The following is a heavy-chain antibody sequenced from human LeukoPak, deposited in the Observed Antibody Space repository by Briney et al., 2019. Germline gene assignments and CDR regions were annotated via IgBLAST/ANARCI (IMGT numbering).Heavy chain of an antibody. J-gene: IGHJ4*02. CDR3: ASAVYDISATLSY. D-gene: IGHD3-9*01. Sequence: SETLSLTCTVSGYSISSGYYWGWIRQPPGKGLEWIGSIYHSGSTYYNPSLRSRVTISVDTSKNQFSLKLSSVTAADTAVYYCASAVYDISATLSYWGQGTLVTVSS. CDR1: GYSISSGYY. V-gene: IGHV4-38-2*02. CDR2: IYHSGST.